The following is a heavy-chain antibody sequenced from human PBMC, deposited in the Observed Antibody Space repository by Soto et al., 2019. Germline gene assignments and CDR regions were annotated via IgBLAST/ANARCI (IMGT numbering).Heavy chain of an antibody. CDR2: ISSSSSTI. CDR3: ARGGELQYYDFWSHDY. Sequence: EVQLVESGGGLVQPGGSLRLSCAASGFTFSSYSMNWVRQAPGKGLEWVSYISSSSSTIYYADSVKGRFTISRDNAKNXLCLQRNSLRDEDTAVYYWARGGELQYYDFWSHDYWGQGTLVTVSS. V-gene: IGHV3-48*02. J-gene: IGHJ4*02. D-gene: IGHD3-3*01. CDR1: GFTFSSYS.